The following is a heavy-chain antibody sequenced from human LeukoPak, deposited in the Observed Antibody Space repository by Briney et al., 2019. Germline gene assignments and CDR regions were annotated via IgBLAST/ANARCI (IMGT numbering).Heavy chain of an antibody. V-gene: IGHV1-8*01. CDR1: GYTFTRYD. CDR2: MNPNSGNK. J-gene: IGHJ6*03. Sequence: ASVKVSCKASGYTFTRYDINWVRQATGQGLEWMGWMNPNSGNKGYAQKFQGRVTMTRNTSISTAYMELSSLRSEDTAVYYCARSKSYDPYYDFWSGYYTDYYYYYMDVWGKGTTVTVSS. D-gene: IGHD3-3*01. CDR3: ARSKSYDPYYDFWSGYYTDYYYYYMDV.